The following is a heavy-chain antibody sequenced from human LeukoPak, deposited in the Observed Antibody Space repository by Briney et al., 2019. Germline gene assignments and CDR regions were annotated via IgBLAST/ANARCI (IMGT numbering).Heavy chain of an antibody. V-gene: IGHV1-69*01. Sequence: SVKVSCKASGGTFSSYAISWVRQAPGQGLEWMGGIIPIFGTANYAQKFQGRVTITADESTSTAYMELSSLRSEDTAVYYCARGLKYGDYVSWFDPWGQGTLVTVSS. J-gene: IGHJ5*02. CDR1: GGTFSSYA. CDR2: IIPIFGTA. CDR3: ARGLKYGDYVSWFDP. D-gene: IGHD4-17*01.